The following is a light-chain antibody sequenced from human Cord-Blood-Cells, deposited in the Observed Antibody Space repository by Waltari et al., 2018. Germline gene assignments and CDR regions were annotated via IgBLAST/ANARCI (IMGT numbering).Light chain of an antibody. CDR2: RNN. V-gene: IGLV1-47*01. CDR1: STKIGSNY. Sequence: QSVLTPPPSASGTPGQRVTISFSGSSTKIGSNYVYWYQQLPGTAPKLLIYRNNHRHSGVPDRFSCIKSGTSAAMAIRWHRFEDESDYYHAAWEARRSGVVLGGGTKLTV. CDR3: AAWEARRSGVV. J-gene: IGLJ2*01.